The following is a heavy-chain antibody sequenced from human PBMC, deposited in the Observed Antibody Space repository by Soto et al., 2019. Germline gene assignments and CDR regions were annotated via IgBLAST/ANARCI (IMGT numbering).Heavy chain of an antibody. CDR3: ARGSRTISGVIIDFGY. D-gene: IGHD3-3*01. V-gene: IGHV3-72*01. CDR2: TRDKVKSYTT. J-gene: IGHJ4*02. Sequence: PGGSLRLSCAVSGFTFSDHYVDWVRQAPGKGLEWVGRTRDKVKSYTTDYGASVKGRFTISRDDSKKSVYLHMNFLQTEDTAVYYCARGSRTISGVIIDFGYWGRGTLVTVSS. CDR1: GFTFSDHY.